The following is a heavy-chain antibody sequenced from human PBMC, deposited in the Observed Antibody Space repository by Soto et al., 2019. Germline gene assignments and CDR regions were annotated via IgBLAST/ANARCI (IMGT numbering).Heavy chain of an antibody. J-gene: IGHJ4*02. CDR1: GFTFSDYY. V-gene: IGHV3-11*06. CDR3: ARVVRLMLYSDY. D-gene: IGHD2-8*01. Sequence: GGSLRLSCAASGFTFSDYYMSWIRQAPGKGLEWVSYIGPSSSYTNYADSVKGRFTISRDNAKNSLYLQMNSLRAEDTAVYYCARVVRLMLYSDYWGQGTLVTVSS. CDR2: IGPSSSYT.